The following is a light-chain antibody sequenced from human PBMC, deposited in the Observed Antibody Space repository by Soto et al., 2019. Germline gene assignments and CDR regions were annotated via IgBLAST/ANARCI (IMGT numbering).Light chain of an antibody. CDR2: SNN. J-gene: IGLJ1*01. V-gene: IGLV1-44*01. CDR3: AAWDDSMNGYV. Sequence: QSVLTQPPSASGTPGQRVTISCSGSSSNIGSNSVSWYQQVPSTAPKLLIYSNNQRPSGVPDRFSGSKSGTSGSLAISGLQPGDEADYYCAAWDDSMNGYVFGTGNKVNV. CDR1: SSNIGSNS.